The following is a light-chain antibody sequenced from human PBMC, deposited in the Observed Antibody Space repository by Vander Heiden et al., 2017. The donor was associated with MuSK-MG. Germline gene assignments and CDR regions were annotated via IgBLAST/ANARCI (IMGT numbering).Light chain of an antibody. CDR3: MQALQTPRT. V-gene: IGKV2-28*01. J-gene: IGKJ1*01. Sequence: DIVRTQSPLSLPVTLGEPASISCRSSQSLLHSNGYNYLDWYLQKPVQSPQLLIYLGSNRASGVPDRFSGSGSGTDFTLKISRVEAEDVGVYYCMQALQTPRTFGQGTKVEIK. CDR1: QSLLHSNGYNY. CDR2: LGS.